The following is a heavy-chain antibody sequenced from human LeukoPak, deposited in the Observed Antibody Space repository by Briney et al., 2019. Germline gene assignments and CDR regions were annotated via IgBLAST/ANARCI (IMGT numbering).Heavy chain of an antibody. CDR2: IYHSGST. CDR1: GGSISSGGYS. J-gene: IGHJ4*02. V-gene: IGHV4-30-2*01. CDR3: ASQWLGYCSGGSCYPDY. D-gene: IGHD2-15*01. Sequence: SETLSLTCAVSGGSISSGGYSWSWIRQPPGKGLEWIGYIYHSGSTYYNPPLKSRVTISVDRSKNQFSLKLSSVTAADTAVYYCASQWLGYCSGGSCYPDYWGQGTLVTVSS.